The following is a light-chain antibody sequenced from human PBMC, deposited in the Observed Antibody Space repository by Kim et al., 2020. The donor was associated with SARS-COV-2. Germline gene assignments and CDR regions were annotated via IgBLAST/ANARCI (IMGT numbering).Light chain of an antibody. CDR3: QQVNSFPLVT. J-gene: IGKJ5*01. V-gene: IGKV1-9*01. Sequence: TIPCRVIKDIGGYLAWYPQKPGKAPKVPIHAASSMESGVPSRFSGRGSGTDFTLTISSLQPEDLATYFCQQVNSFPLVTFGQGTRLEIK. CDR2: AAS. CDR1: KDIGGY.